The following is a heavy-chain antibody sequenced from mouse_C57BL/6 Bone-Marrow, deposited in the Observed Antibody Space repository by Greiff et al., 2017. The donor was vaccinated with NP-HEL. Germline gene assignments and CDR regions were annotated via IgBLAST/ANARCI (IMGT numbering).Heavy chain of an antibody. Sequence: DVKLVESGGGLVKPGGSLKLSCAASGFTFSDYGMHWVRQAPEQGLEWVAYISSGSSTIYYADTVKGRFTISRDNTKNTLFLKMTSLRSEDTAMYYCARYDYDPYYAMDYWGQGTSVTVSS. V-gene: IGHV5-17*01. J-gene: IGHJ4*01. CDR2: ISSGSSTI. CDR1: GFTFSDYG. D-gene: IGHD2-4*01. CDR3: ARYDYDPYYAMDY.